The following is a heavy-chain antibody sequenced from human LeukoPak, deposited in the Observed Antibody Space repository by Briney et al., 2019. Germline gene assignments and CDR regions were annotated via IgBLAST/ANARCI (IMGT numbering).Heavy chain of an antibody. CDR3: ARHLPKWGWDY. J-gene: IGHJ4*02. D-gene: IGHD1-26*01. CDR2: IYYSGST. V-gene: IGHV4-59*08. Sequence: SETLSLTCTVSGGSISSYYWSWIRQPPGKGLEWIGYIYYSGSTKYNPSLKSRVTISVDTSKNQYSPKLSSVTAADTAVYYCARHLPKWGWDYWGQGTLVTVSS. CDR1: GGSISSYY.